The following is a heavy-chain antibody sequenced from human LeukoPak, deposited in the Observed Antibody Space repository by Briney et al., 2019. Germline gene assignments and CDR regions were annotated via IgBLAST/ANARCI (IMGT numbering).Heavy chain of an antibody. CDR3: AKVPGRYLDFLCYFDL. D-gene: IGHD3-9*01. CDR2: IFHTGST. J-gene: IGHJ2*01. V-gene: IGHV4-59*01. CDR1: GDSFSSFH. Sequence: SETLSLTCSVSGDSFSSFHWHWIRQPPGKGLEWIGYIFHTGSTNYNPSLERRVTMSVDTSKNQFSLHLTSVTAADTAVYYCAKVPGRYLDFLCYFDLWGRGTLVPVSS.